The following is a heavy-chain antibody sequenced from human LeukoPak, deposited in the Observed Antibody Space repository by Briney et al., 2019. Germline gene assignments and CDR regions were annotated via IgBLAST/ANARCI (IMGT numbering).Heavy chain of an antibody. CDR3: ARGGDMDV. CDR1: GFTVSSNN. CDR2: IYSGGNT. J-gene: IGHJ6*03. Sequence: HPGGSLRLSCAASGFTVSSNNMNWVRQAPGKGLEWVSVIYSGGNTYYADSVKGRFTISRDNSKNTLCLQMNSLRADDTAVYFCARGGDMDVWGKGTTVTVSS. V-gene: IGHV3-53*01.